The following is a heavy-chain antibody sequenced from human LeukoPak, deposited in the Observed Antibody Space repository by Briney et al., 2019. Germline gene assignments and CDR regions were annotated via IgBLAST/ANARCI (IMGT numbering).Heavy chain of an antibody. CDR1: GDSVSRNSVG. J-gene: IGHJ4*02. D-gene: IGHD6-13*01. CDR2: IYYRSKWYN. Sequence: SQTLSLTCAISGDSVSRNSVGWTWIRQSPLRGLEWLGRIYYRSKWYNDYAVSVKSRITINPDTSKNQFSLQLNSVTPEDTAVYYCARALAGSLDYWGQGTLVTVSS. CDR3: ARALAGSLDY. V-gene: IGHV6-1*01.